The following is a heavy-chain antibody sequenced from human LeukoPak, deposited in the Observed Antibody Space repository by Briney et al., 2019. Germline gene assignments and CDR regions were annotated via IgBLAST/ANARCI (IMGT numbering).Heavy chain of an antibody. CDR1: GGSFSGYY. CDR2: IYHSGST. D-gene: IGHD3-22*01. Sequence: SETLSLTCAVYGGSFSGYYWSWIRQPPGKGLEWIGSIYHSGSTYYNPSLKSRVTISVDTSKNQFSLKLSSVTAADTAVYYCARVGFGNYYDSSAYLEYYFDYWGQGTLVTVSS. V-gene: IGHV4-34*01. CDR3: ARVGFGNYYDSSAYLEYYFDY. J-gene: IGHJ4*02.